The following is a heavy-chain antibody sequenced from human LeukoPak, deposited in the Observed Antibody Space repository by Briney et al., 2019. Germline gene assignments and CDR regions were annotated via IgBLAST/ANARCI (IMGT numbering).Heavy chain of an antibody. D-gene: IGHD2-15*01. CDR1: GFTFSSFA. CDR3: ANLIRYGGKGF. J-gene: IGHJ4*02. V-gene: IGHV3-30*18. CDR2: ISDDGSNE. Sequence: GRPLRLSCAASGFTFSSFAMQWVRQAPGKGLEWVALISDDGSNEYYADSVGGRFAISRDNSKNTLHLQMNSLRPEDTALYYCANLIRYGGKGFWGQGTQVTVSS.